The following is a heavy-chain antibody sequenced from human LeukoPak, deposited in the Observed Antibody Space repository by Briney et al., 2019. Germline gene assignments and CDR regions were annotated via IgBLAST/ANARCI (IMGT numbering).Heavy chain of an antibody. J-gene: IGHJ4*02. CDR2: ISHSGTT. D-gene: IGHD6-19*01. CDR1: GGSISSYS. CDR3: ARWDDSAWAFGN. Sequence: SETLSLTCTVSGGSISSYSWNWIRQSPGKGLEWVGYISHSGTTSYNSYLRSRVTISVDTSKNQLSLKLTSVTAADTAVYYCARWDDSAWAFGNWGPGTLVTVSS. V-gene: IGHV4-59*08.